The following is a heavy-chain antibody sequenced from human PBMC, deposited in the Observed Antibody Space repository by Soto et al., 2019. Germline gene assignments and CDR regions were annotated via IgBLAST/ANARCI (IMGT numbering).Heavy chain of an antibody. CDR1: GGSISSYY. Sequence: QVQLQESGPGLVKPSETLSLTCTVSGGSISSYYWSWIRQPPGKGLEWIGYIYYSGSTNYNPSLKSRVTISVDTSKNQFSLKLSSVTAADTAVYYCAREVAVAGTFDYWGQGTLVTVSS. V-gene: IGHV4-59*01. J-gene: IGHJ4*02. D-gene: IGHD6-19*01. CDR2: IYYSGST. CDR3: AREVAVAGTFDY.